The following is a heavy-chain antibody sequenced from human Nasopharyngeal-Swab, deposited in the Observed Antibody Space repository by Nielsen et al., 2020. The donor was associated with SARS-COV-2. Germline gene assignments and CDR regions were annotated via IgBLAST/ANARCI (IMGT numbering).Heavy chain of an antibody. CDR2: IIPILGIA. D-gene: IGHD5-24*01. Sequence: SVKVSCKASGGTLSSYAISWVRQAPGQGLEWMGRIIPILGIANYAQKFQGRVTITADKSTSTAYMELSSLRSEDTAVYYCAFCRGDGYYYYYMDVWGKGTTVTVSS. V-gene: IGHV1-69*04. J-gene: IGHJ6*03. CDR1: GGTLSSYA. CDR3: AFCRGDGYYYYYMDV.